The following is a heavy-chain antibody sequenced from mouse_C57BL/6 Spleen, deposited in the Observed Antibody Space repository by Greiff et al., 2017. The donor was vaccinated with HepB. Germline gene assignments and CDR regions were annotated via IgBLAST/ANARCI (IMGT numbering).Heavy chain of an antibody. D-gene: IGHD1-1*01. CDR1: GYSFTSYY. J-gene: IGHJ1*03. Sequence: QVQLQQSGPELVKPGASVKISCKASGYSFTSYYIHWVKQRPGQGLEWIGWIYPGSGNTKYNEKFKGKATLTADTSSSTAYMQLSSLTSEDSAVYYCARDYGRVYWYFDVWGTGTTVTVSS. CDR3: ARDYGRVYWYFDV. CDR2: IYPGSGNT. V-gene: IGHV1-66*01.